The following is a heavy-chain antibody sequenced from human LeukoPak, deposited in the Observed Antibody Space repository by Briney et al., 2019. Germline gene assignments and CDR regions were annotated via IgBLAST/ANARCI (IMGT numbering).Heavy chain of an antibody. CDR1: GFTFSSYW. J-gene: IGHJ5*02. Sequence: GGSLRLSYAASGFTFSSYWMSWVRQAPGKGLEWVANIKQDGSEKYYVDSVKGRFTISRDNAKNSLYLQMNSLRAEDTAVYYCARVVWFGEPPSLGWFDPWGQGTLVTVSS. V-gene: IGHV3-7*01. CDR2: IKQDGSEK. CDR3: ARVVWFGEPPSLGWFDP. D-gene: IGHD3-10*01.